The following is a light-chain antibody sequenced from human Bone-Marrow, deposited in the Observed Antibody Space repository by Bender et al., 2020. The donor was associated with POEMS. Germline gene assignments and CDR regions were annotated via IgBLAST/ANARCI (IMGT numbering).Light chain of an antibody. J-gene: IGLJ2*01. CDR1: GLFKEY. CDR3: CSFAGSYTVV. Sequence: SYELTQPPSVSVSPGQTARITCSGDGLFKEYVYWYQQKPGQAPVLVMFKDTERPSGVSDRFSGSKSGNTASLTISGLQAEDDADYICCSFAGSYTVVFGGGTKLTVL. CDR2: KDT. V-gene: IGLV3-25*03.